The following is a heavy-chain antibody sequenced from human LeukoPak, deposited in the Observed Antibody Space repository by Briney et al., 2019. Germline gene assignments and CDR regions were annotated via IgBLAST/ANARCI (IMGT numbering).Heavy chain of an antibody. D-gene: IGHD3-9*01. J-gene: IGHJ6*03. Sequence: PGGSLRLSCAASGFTLSSYWMHWVRQAPGKGLEWVAVISYDGSNKYYADSVKGRFTISRDNSKNTLYLQMNSLRAEDTAVYYCAKVSWEGYFDWLPYVDYYYMDVWGKGTTVTVSS. CDR1: GFTLSSYW. CDR3: AKVSWEGYFDWLPYVDYYYMDV. V-gene: IGHV3-30*18. CDR2: ISYDGSNK.